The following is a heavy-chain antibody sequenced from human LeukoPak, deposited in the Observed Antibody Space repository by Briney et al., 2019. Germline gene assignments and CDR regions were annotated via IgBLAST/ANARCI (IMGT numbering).Heavy chain of an antibody. V-gene: IGHV4-61*02. Sequence: PSETLSLTCTVSGGSISSGTNYWTWVRQPAGRGLEWIGRIYNRGGTDYNPSLKSRITISLDTSKNQFSLKLSSVTAADTAVYYCARGGSIKGVGYWGQGTLVTVSS. J-gene: IGHJ4*02. D-gene: IGHD3-16*01. CDR2: IYNRGGT. CDR1: GGSISSGTNY. CDR3: ARGGSIKGVGY.